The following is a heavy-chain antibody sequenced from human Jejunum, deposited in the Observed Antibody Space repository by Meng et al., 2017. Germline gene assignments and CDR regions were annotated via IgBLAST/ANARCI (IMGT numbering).Heavy chain of an antibody. CDR1: GGSVSSGDYY. Sequence: SETLSLTCAVSGGSVSSGDYYWSWLRQSPGKGLEWIGYVHYSGDASYNPSLKSRVTASLDTSNNQFSLHLRSVTAADTAVYYCARDNWEKRSRIWYFYGTDVWGQGTTVTVSS. J-gene: IGHJ6*02. D-gene: IGHD3-9*01. CDR3: ARDNWEKRSRIWYFYGTDV. V-gene: IGHV4-61*08. CDR2: VHYSGDA.